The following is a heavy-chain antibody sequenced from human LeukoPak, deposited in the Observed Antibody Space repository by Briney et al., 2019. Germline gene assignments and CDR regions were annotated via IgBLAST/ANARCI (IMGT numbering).Heavy chain of an antibody. CDR2: ISGSGGST. V-gene: IGHV3-23*01. Sequence: TGGSLRLSCAASGFTFSSYAMSWVRQAPGKGLEWVSAISGSGGSTYYADSVKGRFTISRDNSKNTLYLQMNSLRAEDTAVYYCARENYDSSGYPNDAFDIWGQGTMATVSS. J-gene: IGHJ3*02. CDR3: ARENYDSSGYPNDAFDI. D-gene: IGHD3-22*01. CDR1: GFTFSSYA.